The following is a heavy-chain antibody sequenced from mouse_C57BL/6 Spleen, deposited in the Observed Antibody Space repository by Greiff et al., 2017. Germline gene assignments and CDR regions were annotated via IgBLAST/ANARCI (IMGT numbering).Heavy chain of an antibody. CDR2: IDPETGGT. V-gene: IGHV1-15*01. D-gene: IGHD2-2*01. CDR3: TRRLRRNAMDY. Sequence: QVQLQQSGAELVRPGASVTLSCKASGYTFTDYEMHWVKQTPVHGLEWIGAIDPETGGTAYNQKFKGKAILTADKSSSTAYMELRSLTSEDSAVYYGTRRLRRNAMDYWGQGTSVTVSS. CDR1: GYTFTDYE. J-gene: IGHJ4*01.